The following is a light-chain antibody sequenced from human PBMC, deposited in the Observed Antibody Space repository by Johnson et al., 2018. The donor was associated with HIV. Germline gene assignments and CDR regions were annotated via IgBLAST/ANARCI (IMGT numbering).Light chain of an antibody. J-gene: IGLJ1*01. Sequence: QSILTQPPSMSAAPGQKVTISCSGSSSSIGNNYVSWYQQLPGTAPKLLIYDNDKRPSGIPDRFSASKSDTSATLGITGLQTGDEANYYCGTWDGGLSIYVFGTGTEVTVL. V-gene: IGLV1-51*01. CDR2: DND. CDR3: GTWDGGLSIYV. CDR1: SSSIGNNY.